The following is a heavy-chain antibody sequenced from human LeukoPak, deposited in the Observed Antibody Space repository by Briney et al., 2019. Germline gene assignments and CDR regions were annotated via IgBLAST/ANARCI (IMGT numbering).Heavy chain of an antibody. CDR2: INPNSGGT. CDR1: GYTYTGYY. CDR3: ARDLVGYCSSTSCYTGY. D-gene: IGHD2-2*02. J-gene: IGHJ4*02. Sequence: ASVKVSCKASGYTYTGYYMHWVRQAPGQGLEWLGWINPNSGGTNYAQKFQGRVTMTRDTSISTAYMELSGLRSDDTAVYYCARDLVGYCSSTSCYTGYWGQGTLVTVSS. V-gene: IGHV1-2*02.